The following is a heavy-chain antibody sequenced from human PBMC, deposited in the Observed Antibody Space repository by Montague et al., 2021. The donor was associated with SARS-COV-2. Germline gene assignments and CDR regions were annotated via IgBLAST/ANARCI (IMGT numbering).Heavy chain of an antibody. CDR1: GGSISSSSYY. J-gene: IGHJ6*02. D-gene: IGHD4-11*01. Sequence: SETLSLTCTVSGGSISSSSYYWGWIRQPPGKGLEWIGSIYYSGSTYYYPSLKSRVTISVDTSKNQFSLKLSSVTAADTAVYYCARHASYDYSKDLYYYYYYGMDVWGQGTTVTVSS. CDR3: ARHASYDYSKDLYYYYYYGMDV. V-gene: IGHV4-39*01. CDR2: IYYSGST.